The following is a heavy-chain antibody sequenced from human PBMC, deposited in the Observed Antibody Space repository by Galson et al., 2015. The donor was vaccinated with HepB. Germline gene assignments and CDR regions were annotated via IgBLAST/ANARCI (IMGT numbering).Heavy chain of an antibody. CDR3: ARDAVSRAFDI. CDR2: IYSSGST. Sequence: SLXCTVXXXSISTYXWSWIXXPPGKGLXXXGYIYSSGSTNYNPTLKSRVTISVDTSKNQFSLKLNAVTAADTARYYCARDAVSRAFDIWGQGRMVALXS. V-gene: IGHV4-59*01. J-gene: IGHJ3*02. CDR1: XXSISTYX.